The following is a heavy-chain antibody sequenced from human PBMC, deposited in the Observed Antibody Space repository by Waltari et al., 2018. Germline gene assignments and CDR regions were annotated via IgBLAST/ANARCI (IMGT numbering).Heavy chain of an antibody. CDR2: MTADGRSR. Sequence: EVQLLESGGGLVQPGGSLRLSCAASGFSFSHYPMAWVRQAPGKGLEWVSTMTADGRSRNYADSVNGRFTISRDNSQNTLDLQMNTLRAEDTAVYFCAKADFGDPFWYFDLWGRGTLVTVSA. V-gene: IGHV3-23*01. CDR1: GFSFSHYP. J-gene: IGHJ2*01. CDR3: AKADFGDPFWYFDL. D-gene: IGHD4-17*01.